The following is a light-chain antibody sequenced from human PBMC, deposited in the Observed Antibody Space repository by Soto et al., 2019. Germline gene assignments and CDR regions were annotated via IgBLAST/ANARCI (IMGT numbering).Light chain of an antibody. V-gene: IGKV1-12*01. Sequence: DIQMTQSPSSVSASVGDRGTITCRASQGISTWLAWYQQKPGKAPELLIYAASNLRSGVPSRFCGSGSGTDFTLTISSLQPEDFAAYYCQQANSFPITFGQGTRLEIK. CDR1: QGISTW. CDR2: AAS. J-gene: IGKJ5*01. CDR3: QQANSFPIT.